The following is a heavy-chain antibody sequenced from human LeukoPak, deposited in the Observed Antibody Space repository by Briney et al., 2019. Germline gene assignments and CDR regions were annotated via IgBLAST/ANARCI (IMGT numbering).Heavy chain of an antibody. CDR2: IIPIFGTA. D-gene: IGHD6-13*01. V-gene: IGHV1-69*06. CDR1: GYTFTSYG. Sequence: ASVKVSCKTSGYTFTSYGISWVRQAPGQGLEWMGGIIPIFGTANYAQKFQGRVTITADKSTSTAYMELSSLRSEDTAVYYCARGAAAAGTGAVYDYWGQGTLVTVSS. CDR3: ARGAAAAGTGAVYDY. J-gene: IGHJ4*02.